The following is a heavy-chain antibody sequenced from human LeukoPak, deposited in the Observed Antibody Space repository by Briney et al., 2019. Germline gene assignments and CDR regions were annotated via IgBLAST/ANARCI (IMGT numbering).Heavy chain of an antibody. CDR2: INHSGST. Sequence: PSETLSLTCAVYGGSFSDYYWSWIRQPPGKGLEWIGEINHSGSTNYNPSLKSRVTISVDTSKNQFSLKLSSVTAADTAVYYCATAVAAESGFDYWGQGTLVTVSS. CDR3: ATAVAAESGFDY. V-gene: IGHV4-34*01. D-gene: IGHD6-19*01. J-gene: IGHJ4*02. CDR1: GGSFSDYY.